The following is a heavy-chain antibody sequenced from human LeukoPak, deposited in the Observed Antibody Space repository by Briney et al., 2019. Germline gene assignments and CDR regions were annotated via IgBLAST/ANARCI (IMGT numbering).Heavy chain of an antibody. CDR2: ISGSGGST. V-gene: IGHV3-23*01. D-gene: IGHD2-21*02. J-gene: IGHJ6*02. CDR3: AKDLGVPYCGGDCYSYYGMDV. CDR1: RFTFSSYA. Sequence: PGGSLRLSCAASRFTFSSYAMSWVRQAPGKGLEWVSAISGSGGSTYYADSVKGRFTISRDNSKNTLYLQMNSLRAEDTAVYYCAKDLGVPYCGGDCYSYYGMDVWGQGTTVTVSS.